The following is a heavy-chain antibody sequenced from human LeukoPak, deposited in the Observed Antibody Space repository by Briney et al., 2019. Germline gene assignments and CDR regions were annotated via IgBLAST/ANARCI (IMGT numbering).Heavy chain of an antibody. V-gene: IGHV4-39*01. D-gene: IGHD3-3*01. CDR2: IYYSGST. J-gene: IGHJ4*02. CDR3: ARHGEEVDY. Sequence: PSETLSLTCTVSGGSISTSSYYWAWIRQPPGKGLEYIGSIYYSGSTYYNPSLKSRVTISVDTSKNQFSLKLSSVTAADTAVYYCARHGEEVDYWGQGTLVTVSS. CDR1: GGSISTSSYY.